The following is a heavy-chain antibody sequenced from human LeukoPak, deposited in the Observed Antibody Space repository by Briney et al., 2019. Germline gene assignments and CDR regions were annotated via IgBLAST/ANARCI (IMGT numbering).Heavy chain of an antibody. CDR3: ARDGGYDFSNYYYYGMDV. CDR2: IYYSGST. CDR1: GGSVSSGSYY. Sequence: SETLSLTCTVSGGSVSSGSYYGSWIRQPPGKGLEWIGYIYYSGSTNYNPSLKSRVTISVDTSKNQFSLELSSVTAADTAVYYCARDGGYDFSNYYYYGMDVWGQGTTVTVSS. D-gene: IGHD5-12*01. V-gene: IGHV4-61*01. J-gene: IGHJ6*02.